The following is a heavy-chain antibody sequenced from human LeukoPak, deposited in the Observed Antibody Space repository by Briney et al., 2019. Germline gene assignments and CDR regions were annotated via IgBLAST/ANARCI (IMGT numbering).Heavy chain of an antibody. CDR2: IWYDGSNK. D-gene: IGHD2-15*01. Sequence: GGSLRLSCAASGFTFSSYGMHWVRQATGKGLEWVAVIWYDGSNKYYADSVKGRFTISRENSKNTLYLQMNSLRAEDTAVYYCARDRVYCSGGSCAPYFDYWGQGTLVTVSS. CDR1: GFTFSSYG. J-gene: IGHJ4*02. V-gene: IGHV3-33*01. CDR3: ARDRVYCSGGSCAPYFDY.